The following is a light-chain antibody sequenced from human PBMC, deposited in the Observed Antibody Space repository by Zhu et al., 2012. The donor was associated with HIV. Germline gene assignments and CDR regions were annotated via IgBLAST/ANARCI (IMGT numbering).Light chain of an antibody. CDR3: QQSFDTPIT. CDR1: QRFSNY. CDR2: TAS. Sequence: DIQMTQSPSSLSVSVGDRVTITCRTSQRFSNYLNWYQQKPGKAPKLLIYTASYLQSGVPSRFSGSGSGTDFTLTISNLQPEDFATYYCQQSFDTPITFGQGTRLEIK. J-gene: IGKJ5*01. V-gene: IGKV1-39*01.